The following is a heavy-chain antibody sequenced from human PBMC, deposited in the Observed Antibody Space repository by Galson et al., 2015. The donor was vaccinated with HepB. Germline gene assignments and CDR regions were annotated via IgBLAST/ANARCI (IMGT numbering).Heavy chain of an antibody. Sequence: SLRLSCAASGFIFSIYGMHWVRQAPGKGPEWVAVISYDGSNKYYADSVKGRFTISRDNSKNTLYLQMDSLRAEDTAVYYCAKEEAVPHENPTRYYMDVWGTGTTVTVSS. CDR2: ISYDGSNK. J-gene: IGHJ6*03. CDR3: AKEEAVPHENPTRYYMDV. CDR1: GFIFSIYG. D-gene: IGHD2-2*01. V-gene: IGHV3-30*18.